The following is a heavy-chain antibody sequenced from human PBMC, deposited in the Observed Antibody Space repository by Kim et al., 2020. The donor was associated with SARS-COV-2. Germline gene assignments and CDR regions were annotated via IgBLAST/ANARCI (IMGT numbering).Heavy chain of an antibody. V-gene: IGHV3-23*01. CDR3: AKDVIAARRRFDY. D-gene: IGHD6-6*01. J-gene: IGHJ4*02. Sequence: YADSVKGRFTISRDNSKNTLYLQMNSLRAEDTAVYYCAKDVIAARRRFDYWGQGTLVTVSS.